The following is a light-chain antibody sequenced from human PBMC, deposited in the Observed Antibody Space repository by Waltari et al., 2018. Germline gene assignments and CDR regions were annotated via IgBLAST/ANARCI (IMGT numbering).Light chain of an antibody. V-gene: IGKV3-20*01. CDR3: QQYGSSPYT. CDR1: QSVGSSY. CDR2: GAS. Sequence: EIVLTQSPGTLSLSPGERATLSCRASQSVGSSYLAWYQQKPGQAPSLLIYGASSRATGIPDRFSGSWSGTDFTLTISRLEPEDFAVYYCQQYGSSPYTFGQGTKLEIK. J-gene: IGKJ2*01.